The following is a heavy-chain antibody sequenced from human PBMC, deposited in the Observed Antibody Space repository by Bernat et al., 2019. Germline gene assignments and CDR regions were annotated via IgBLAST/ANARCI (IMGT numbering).Heavy chain of an antibody. D-gene: IGHD3-22*01. Sequence: QVQLQESGPGLVKPSGTLSLTCAVSGGSISSSNWWSWVRQPPGKGVEWIGEIYHSGSTNYNPSLKSRVTISVDKSKNQFSLKLSSVTAADTTVYYCARDDYYDSSGYKPLDYWGQGTLVTVSS. CDR1: GGSISSSNW. V-gene: IGHV4-4*02. J-gene: IGHJ4*02. CDR3: ARDDYYDSSGYKPLDY. CDR2: IYHSGST.